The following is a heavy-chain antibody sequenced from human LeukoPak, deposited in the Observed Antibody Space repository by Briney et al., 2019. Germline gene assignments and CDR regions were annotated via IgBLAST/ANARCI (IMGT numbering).Heavy chain of an antibody. Sequence: ASVKVSCKASGYTFTGYYMHWVRQAPGQGLEWMGWINPNSGGTNYAQKFQGRVTMTRDTSISTAYMELSRLRSDDTAVYYCASEYLLWFGEDYYCGMDVWGQGTTVTVSS. D-gene: IGHD3-10*01. CDR3: ASEYLLWFGEDYYCGMDV. CDR2: INPNSGGT. J-gene: IGHJ6*02. V-gene: IGHV1-2*02. CDR1: GYTFTGYY.